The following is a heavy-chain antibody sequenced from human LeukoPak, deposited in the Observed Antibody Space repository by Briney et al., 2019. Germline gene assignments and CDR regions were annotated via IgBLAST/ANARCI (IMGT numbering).Heavy chain of an antibody. CDR1: GASVSSASY. Sequence: PSETLSLTCTVSGASVSSASYWTWIRQPPGEGVEWIAHIYNGVNTNYNPSLKSRVTISVDTSKNQFSLRLNSVTAADTAVYYCARCRHYYDSSGYYYRGYNWFDPWGQGILVTVSS. D-gene: IGHD3-22*01. J-gene: IGHJ5*02. CDR2: IYNGVNT. V-gene: IGHV4-61*01. CDR3: ARCRHYYDSSGYYYRGYNWFDP.